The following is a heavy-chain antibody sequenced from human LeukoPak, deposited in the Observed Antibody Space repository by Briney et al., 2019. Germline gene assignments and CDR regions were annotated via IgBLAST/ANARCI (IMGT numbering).Heavy chain of an antibody. J-gene: IGHJ4*02. D-gene: IGHD1-14*01. CDR1: GYTFTSYY. CDR3: ARDSGTQTLDY. V-gene: IGHV1-46*01. Sequence: ASVKVSCKASGYTFTSYYMHWVRQAPGQGLEWTGIINPSGGSTSYAQKFQGRVTMTRDTSTSTVYMELSSLRSEDTAVYYCARDSGTQTLDYWGQGTLVTVSS. CDR2: INPSGGST.